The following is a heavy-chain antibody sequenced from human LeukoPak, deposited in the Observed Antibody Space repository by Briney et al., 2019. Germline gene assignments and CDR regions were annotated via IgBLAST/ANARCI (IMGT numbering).Heavy chain of an antibody. Sequence: GGSLRLSCTASGLSLNNYAMSWVRQVPGKGLEWVSASSSSDDGKWYAESVRGRFTIFRDTSKNTVYLQMNSLRAEDTAVYYCASYYDFWSGYYTYYFDYWGQGTLVTVSS. D-gene: IGHD3-3*01. CDR2: SSSSDDGK. CDR1: GLSLNNYA. CDR3: ASYYDFWSGYYTYYFDY. V-gene: IGHV3-23*01. J-gene: IGHJ4*02.